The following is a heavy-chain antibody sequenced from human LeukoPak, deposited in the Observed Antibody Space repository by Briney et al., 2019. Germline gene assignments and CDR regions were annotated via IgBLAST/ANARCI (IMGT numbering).Heavy chain of an antibody. CDR3: ARDSIAARPPALGYYFDY. J-gene: IGHJ4*02. V-gene: IGHV1-2*02. CDR1: GYTFTGYY. D-gene: IGHD6-6*01. Sequence: ASVKVSCKASGYTFTGYYMHWVRQAPGQGLEWMGWINPNSGGTNYAQKFQGRVTMTRATSISTAYMELRRPRSDDTAVYYCARDSIAARPPALGYYFDYWGQGTLVTVSS. CDR2: INPNSGGT.